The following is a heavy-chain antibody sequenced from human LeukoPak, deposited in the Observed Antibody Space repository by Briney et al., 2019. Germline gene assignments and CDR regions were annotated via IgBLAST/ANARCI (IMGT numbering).Heavy chain of an antibody. CDR1: GYRFINYW. CDR2: IYPGNSDT. CDR3: ARWGTVSRFVVDY. V-gene: IGHV5-51*01. J-gene: IGHJ4*02. D-gene: IGHD4-17*01. Sequence: GESLKISCKGSGYRFINYWIGWVRQMPGKGLEWMGIIYPGNSDTRYSPSFQGQVTISADKSTTTAYLQWWSLKASDTAMYYCARWGTVSRFVVDYWGQGTLVTVSS.